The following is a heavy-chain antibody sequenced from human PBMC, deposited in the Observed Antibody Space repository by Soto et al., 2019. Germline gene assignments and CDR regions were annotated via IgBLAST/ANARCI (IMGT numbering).Heavy chain of an antibody. CDR3: AGDGDKPAVKGGFAY. CDR1: GYTFTSYD. CDR2: MNPNSGNT. V-gene: IGHV1-8*01. D-gene: IGHD2-2*01. J-gene: IGHJ4*02. Sequence: ASVKVSCKASGYTFTSYDINWVRQATGQGLEWMGWMNPNSGNTGYAQKFQGRVTMTRNTSISTAYMKLNSLRSEDTAIYYYAGDGDKPAVKGGFAYGGQGAPDTGSS.